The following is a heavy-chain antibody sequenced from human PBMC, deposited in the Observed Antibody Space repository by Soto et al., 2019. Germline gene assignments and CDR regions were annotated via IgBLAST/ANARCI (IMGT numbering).Heavy chain of an antibody. D-gene: IGHD5-12*01. J-gene: IGHJ6*02. CDR3: ATDSLHLGWLRYGMDV. CDR2: FDPEDGET. CDR1: GYTLTELS. Sequence: QVQVVQSGAEVKKPGASVKVSCKVSGYTLTELSMHWVRQAPGKGLEWMGGFDPEDGETIYAQKFQGRVTMTEDTSTDTAYMELSSLRSEDTAAYYCATDSLHLGWLRYGMDVWGQGTTVTVSS. V-gene: IGHV1-24*01.